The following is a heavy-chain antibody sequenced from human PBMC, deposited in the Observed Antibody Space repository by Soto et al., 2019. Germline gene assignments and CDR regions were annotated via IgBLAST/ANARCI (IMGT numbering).Heavy chain of an antibody. J-gene: IGHJ3*02. Sequence: TSETLSLTCPVSGGSISSSNYYWGWVRQPPGKGLEWIGSIYYSGITYYNPSLKSRVTISVDTSKNQFSLKLNSVTAADTAVYYCARPPTTNLDALEIWGQGTMVTVSS. CDR2: IYYSGIT. V-gene: IGHV4-39*01. CDR1: GGSISSSNYY. D-gene: IGHD2-8*01. CDR3: ARPPTTNLDALEI.